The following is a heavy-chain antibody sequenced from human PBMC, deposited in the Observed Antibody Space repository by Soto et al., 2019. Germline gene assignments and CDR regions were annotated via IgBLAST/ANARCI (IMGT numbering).Heavy chain of an antibody. CDR1: GGTFSSYA. CDR2: IIPIFGTA. D-gene: IGHD2-15*01. V-gene: IGHV1-69*13. CDR3: ARDNGEWEVVKDYYYGMDV. Sequence: GASVKVSCKASGGTFSSYAISWVRQAPGQGLEWMGGIIPIFGTANYAQKFQGRVTITADESTSTAYMELSSLRSEDTAVYYCARDNGEWEVVKDYYYGMDVWGQGTTVTVSS. J-gene: IGHJ6*02.